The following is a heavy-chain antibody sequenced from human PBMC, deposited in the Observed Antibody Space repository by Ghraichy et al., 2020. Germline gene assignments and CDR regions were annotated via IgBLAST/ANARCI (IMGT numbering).Heavy chain of an antibody. D-gene: IGHD3-22*01. CDR1: GGSISSSSYY. Sequence: SETLSLTCTVSGGSISSSSYYWGWILQPPGKGLEWIGSIYYSGSTYYNPSLKSRVTISVDTSKNQFSLKLSSVTAADTAVYYCARVPNPDYYDSSGFRFAFDIWGQGTMVTVSS. CDR3: ARVPNPDYYDSSGFRFAFDI. CDR2: IYYSGST. J-gene: IGHJ3*02. V-gene: IGHV4-39*07.